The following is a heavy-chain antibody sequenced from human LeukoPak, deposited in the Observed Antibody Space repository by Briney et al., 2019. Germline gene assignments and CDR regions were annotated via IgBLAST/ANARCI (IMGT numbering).Heavy chain of an antibody. CDR2: IWYDGSNK. Sequence: GGSLRLSCAASGFTFSNYGMHWVRQAPGKGLGWVAVIWYDGSNKYYADSVKGRFTISRDNSKNTLYLQMNSLRAEDTAVYYCARGDRSSWFNFDYWGQGTLVTVSS. J-gene: IGHJ4*02. D-gene: IGHD6-13*01. CDR3: ARGDRSSWFNFDY. V-gene: IGHV3-33*01. CDR1: GFTFSNYG.